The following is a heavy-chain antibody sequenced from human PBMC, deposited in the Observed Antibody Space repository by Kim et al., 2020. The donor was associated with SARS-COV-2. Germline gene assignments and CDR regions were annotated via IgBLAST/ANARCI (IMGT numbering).Heavy chain of an antibody. V-gene: IGHV3-9*01. CDR2: ISWNSGSI. D-gene: IGHD3-10*01. Sequence: GGSLRLSCAASGFTFVDYAMHWVRQAPGKGLEWVSGISWNSGSIGYADSVKGRFTISRDNAKNSLYLQMNSLRAEDTALYYCAKDIDYYGSGSYYYGMDV. CDR3: AKDIDYYGSGSYYYGMDV. CDR1: GFTFVDYA. J-gene: IGHJ6*01.